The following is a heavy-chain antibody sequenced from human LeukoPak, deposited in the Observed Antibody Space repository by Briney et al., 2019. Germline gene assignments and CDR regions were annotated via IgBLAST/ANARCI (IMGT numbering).Heavy chain of an antibody. CDR1: GFTFRTYA. CDR3: ARGHHTRGLYDY. J-gene: IGHJ4*02. D-gene: IGHD3-10*01. CDR2: ISDSGDGT. V-gene: IGHV3-23*01. Sequence: PGGSLRLSCAASGFTFRTYAMSWVRQAPGKGLEWVSGISDSGDGTYYAESVKGRFTISRDNAKNSLYLQMNSLRAEDTAVYYCARGHHTRGLYDYWGQGTLVTVSS.